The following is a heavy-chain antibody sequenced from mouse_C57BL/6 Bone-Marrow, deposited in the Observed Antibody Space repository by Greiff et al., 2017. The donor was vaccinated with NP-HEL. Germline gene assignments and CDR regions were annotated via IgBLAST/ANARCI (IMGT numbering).Heavy chain of an antibody. V-gene: IGHV5-9*01. CDR1: GFTFSSYT. CDR2: ISGGGGNT. Sequence: EVMLVDSGGGLVKPGGSLKLSCAASGFTFSSYTMSWVRQTPEKRLEWVATISGGGGNTYYPDSVKGRFTISRDNAKNTLYLQMSSLRSEDTALYYCARQRTRFAYWGQGTLVTVSA. CDR3: ARQRTRFAY. J-gene: IGHJ3*01. D-gene: IGHD5-1*01.